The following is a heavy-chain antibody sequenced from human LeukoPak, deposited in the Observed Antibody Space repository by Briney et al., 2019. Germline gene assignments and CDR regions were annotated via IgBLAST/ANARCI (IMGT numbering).Heavy chain of an antibody. Sequence: SETLSLTCAVYGGSFSGYYWSWIRQPPGKGLEWIGEINHSGSTNYNPSLKSRVTISVDTSKNQFSLKLSSVTAADTAVYYCARGITLEGGSYRFDYWGQGTLVTVSS. V-gene: IGHV4-34*01. CDR1: GGSFSGYY. D-gene: IGHD1-26*01. J-gene: IGHJ4*02. CDR3: ARGITLEGGSYRFDY. CDR2: INHSGST.